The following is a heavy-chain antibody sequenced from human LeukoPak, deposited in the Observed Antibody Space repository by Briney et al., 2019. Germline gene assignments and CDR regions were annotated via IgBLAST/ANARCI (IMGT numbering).Heavy chain of an antibody. CDR2: ISAYNGNT. Sequence: ASVKVSCKASGYTFTSYGISWVRQAPGQGLEWMGWISAYNGNTNYAQKLQGRVTMTTDTSTSTAYMELRSLRSDDTAVYHCARGFMVRGVIVWFDPWGQGTLVTVSS. D-gene: IGHD3-10*01. V-gene: IGHV1-18*01. CDR3: ARGFMVRGVIVWFDP. J-gene: IGHJ5*02. CDR1: GYTFTSYG.